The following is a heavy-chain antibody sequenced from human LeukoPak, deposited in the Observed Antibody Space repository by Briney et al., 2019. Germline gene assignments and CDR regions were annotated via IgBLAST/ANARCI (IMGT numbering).Heavy chain of an antibody. D-gene: IGHD6-13*01. V-gene: IGHV3-7*01. Sequence: PGGSLRLSCAASGFTFSSYGMHWVRQAPGKGLEWVAHINEDGRGKYYVDSLKGRFSISRDNAKNSLYLQMDSLRAEDTAVYYCARSWYTLDYWGQGTLVIVSS. CDR2: INEDGRGK. J-gene: IGHJ4*02. CDR1: GFTFSSYG. CDR3: ARSWYTLDY.